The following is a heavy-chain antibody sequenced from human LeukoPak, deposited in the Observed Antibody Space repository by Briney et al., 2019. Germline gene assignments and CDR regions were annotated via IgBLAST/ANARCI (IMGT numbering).Heavy chain of an antibody. CDR3: ARRPIYYDSGAYYPHFDY. D-gene: IGHD3-22*01. Sequence: GGSLRLSCAASGFTFSSYWMSWVRQAPGKGLEWVANIKRDGSEKYYVDSVKGRFTISRDNARNSLFLQMNSLRDKDTAVYYCARRPIYYDSGAYYPHFDYWGQGTLVTVSS. V-gene: IGHV3-7*01. J-gene: IGHJ4*02. CDR2: IKRDGSEK. CDR1: GFTFSSYW.